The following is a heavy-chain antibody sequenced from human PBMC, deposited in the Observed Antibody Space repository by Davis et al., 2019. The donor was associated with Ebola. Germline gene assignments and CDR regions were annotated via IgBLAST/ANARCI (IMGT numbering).Heavy chain of an antibody. CDR1: GFTFSSYW. J-gene: IGHJ2*01. Sequence: PGESLKISCAASGFTFSSYWMSWVRQAPGKGLEWVANIKQDGSEKYYVDSVKGRFTISRDNAKNSLYLQMNSLRAEDTAVYYCARAEGSGWYPGFWYFDLWGRGTLVTVSS. CDR2: IKQDGSEK. V-gene: IGHV3-7*01. CDR3: ARAEGSGWYPGFWYFDL. D-gene: IGHD6-19*01.